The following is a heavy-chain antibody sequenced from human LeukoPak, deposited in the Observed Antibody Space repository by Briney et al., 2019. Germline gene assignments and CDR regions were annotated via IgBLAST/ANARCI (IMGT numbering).Heavy chain of an antibody. J-gene: IGHJ6*02. CDR1: GFTFDDYA. CDR3: ARGGRTTWHGMDV. Sequence: GGSLRLSCAASGFTFDDYAMHWVRQAPGKGLEWVSLISWDGGSTYYADSVKGRFTISRDNSKNSLYLQMNSLRAEDTAVYYCARGGRTTWHGMDVWGQGTTATVSS. D-gene: IGHD4-17*01. V-gene: IGHV3-43D*03. CDR2: ISWDGGST.